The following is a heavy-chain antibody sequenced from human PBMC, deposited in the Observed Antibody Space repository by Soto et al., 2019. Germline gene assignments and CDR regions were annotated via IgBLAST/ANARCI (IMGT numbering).Heavy chain of an antibody. J-gene: IGHJ1*01. Sequence: QVQLQESGPGLVEPSQTLSLTCTVSGDSIGSTDSYWSWIRRPPGKGLEWIGCIYYTGGTFYNPSLKSRLTLSLETSNNPFSLTLTSVTAADSGMYYCARGGSGWAEYFQHWGQGTLVAVSS. CDR2: IYYTGGT. V-gene: IGHV4-30-4*08. CDR1: GDSIGSTDSY. D-gene: IGHD6-25*01. CDR3: ARGGSGWAEYFQH.